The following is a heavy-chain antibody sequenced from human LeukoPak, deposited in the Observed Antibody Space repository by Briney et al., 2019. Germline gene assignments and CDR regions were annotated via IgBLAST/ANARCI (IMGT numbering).Heavy chain of an antibody. J-gene: IGHJ4*02. Sequence: SETLSLTCSVSGVSVTNYYWSWVRQPAGKRLEWIGRNYPTGDTIYNPTLKSRVTMSVDMSKNHLSLKLTSVTAADAAVYYCARDLTARGSFDYWGQGILVSVSS. CDR2: NYPTGDT. V-gene: IGHV4-4*07. CDR3: ARDLTARGSFDY. D-gene: IGHD3-16*01. CDR1: GVSVTNYY.